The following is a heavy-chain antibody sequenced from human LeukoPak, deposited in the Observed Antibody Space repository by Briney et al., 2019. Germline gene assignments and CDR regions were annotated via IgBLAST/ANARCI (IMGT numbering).Heavy chain of an antibody. CDR3: ARGRNYYDSSGYYLG. V-gene: IGHV1-18*01. D-gene: IGHD3-22*01. J-gene: IGHJ4*02. CDR1: GYTFTSYG. CDR2: ISAYNGNT. Sequence: ASVKVSCKASGYTFTSYGISWVRQAPGQGLEWMGWISAYNGNTKYAQKLQGRVTMTTDTSTSTAYMELRSLRSDDTAVYCCARGRNYYDSSGYYLGWGQGTLVTVSS.